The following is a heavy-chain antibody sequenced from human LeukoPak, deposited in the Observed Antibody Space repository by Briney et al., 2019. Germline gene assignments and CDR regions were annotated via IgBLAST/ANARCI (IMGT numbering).Heavy chain of an antibody. J-gene: IGHJ3*02. D-gene: IGHD2-2*02. CDR1: GYTFTSYG. CDR2: ISAYNGNT. CDR3: ARASGAGYCSSTSCYTAIDAFDI. Sequence: VASVKVSCKASGYTFTSYGISWVRQAPGQGLEWMGWISAYNGNTNYAQKLQGRVTMTTDTSTSTAYMELRSLRSDDTAVYYCARASGAGYCSSTSCYTAIDAFDIWGQGTMVTVSS. V-gene: IGHV1-18*01.